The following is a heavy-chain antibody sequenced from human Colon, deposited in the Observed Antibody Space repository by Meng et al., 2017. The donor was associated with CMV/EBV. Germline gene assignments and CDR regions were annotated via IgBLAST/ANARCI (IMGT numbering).Heavy chain of an antibody. D-gene: IGHD3-10*01. CDR1: GYTFTNYG. Sequence: KACGYTFTNYGFSWVRQAPGQGLEWMGWISGFNANTNYPQKFQGRVTLIIDTSADTAYMELRSLTSDDTAVYYCAREDYCGSGPMDSWGQGTLVTVSS. CDR3: AREDYCGSGPMDS. J-gene: IGHJ4*02. CDR2: ISGFNANT. V-gene: IGHV1-18*01.